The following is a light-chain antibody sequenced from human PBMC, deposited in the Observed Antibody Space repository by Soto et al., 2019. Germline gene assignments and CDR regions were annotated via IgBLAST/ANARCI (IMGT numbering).Light chain of an antibody. CDR1: QSIANW. CDR2: KAS. V-gene: IGKV1-5*03. J-gene: IGKJ1*01. Sequence: DIQMTQSPSTLSASVGESVTITCRASQSIANWLAWCQQKPGKAPKVLIYKASSLESGVPSRFSGSGYGTDFTLTFTNLQPDDFATYYCQQYDSHSVTFGQGTAVEIK. CDR3: QQYDSHSVT.